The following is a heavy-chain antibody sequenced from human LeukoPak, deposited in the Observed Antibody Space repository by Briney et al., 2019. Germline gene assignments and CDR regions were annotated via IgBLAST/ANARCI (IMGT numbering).Heavy chain of an antibody. V-gene: IGHV4-34*01. CDR3: ARGGYCSSTSCYVDY. D-gene: IGHD2-2*01. CDR1: GGSFSGYY. CDR2: INHSGST. J-gene: IGHJ4*02. Sequence: PSETLSLTCAVYGGSFSGYYWSWIRQPPGKGLEWIGEINHSGSTNYNPSLKSRVTISVDTSKNQFSLKLSSVTAADTAVCYCARGGYCSSTSCYVDYWGQGTLVTVSS.